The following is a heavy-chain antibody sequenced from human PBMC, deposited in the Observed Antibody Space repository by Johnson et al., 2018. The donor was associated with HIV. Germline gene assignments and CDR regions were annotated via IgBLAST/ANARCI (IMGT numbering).Heavy chain of an antibody. Sequence: VQVVESGGGVVQPERSLRLSCAASGFTFSSYAMSWVRQAPGKGLEWVSAVSGSGGSTYYADSVTGRFPISRDNSKRTLYLQMNSLRAEDTAVYYCAKGLRYFDWLGANDACDIWGQGTMVTVSS. CDR3: AKGLRYFDWLGANDACDI. CDR2: VSGSGGST. V-gene: IGHV3-23*04. D-gene: IGHD3-9*01. CDR1: GFTFSSYA. J-gene: IGHJ3*02.